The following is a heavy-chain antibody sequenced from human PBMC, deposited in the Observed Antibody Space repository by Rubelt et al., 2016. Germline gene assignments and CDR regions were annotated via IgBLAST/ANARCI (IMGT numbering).Heavy chain of an antibody. Sequence: QVQLVQSGAEVKKPGSSVKVSCKASGGTFSSYAISWVRQAPGQGLEWMGGIIPIFGTANYAQKFQGRVTITADESTSPAYMELSSLRSEETAVYYCARDFLEWSDAFDIWGQGTMVTVSS. CDR2: IIPIFGTA. CDR3: ARDFLEWSDAFDI. CDR1: GGTFSSYA. J-gene: IGHJ3*02. V-gene: IGHV1-69*01. D-gene: IGHD3-3*01.